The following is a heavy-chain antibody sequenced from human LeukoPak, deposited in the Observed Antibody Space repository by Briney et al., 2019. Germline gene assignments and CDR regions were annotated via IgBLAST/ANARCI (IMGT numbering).Heavy chain of an antibody. Sequence: SETLSLTCTVSGGSIIYYYWTWIRQPAGKGLEWIGRIYTSGSTNYNPSLKSRVTMSVDTSKNQFSLKLTSVTAADTAVYYCARESGYYDRSGCFHYFDYWGQGSLVTVSS. CDR2: IYTSGST. D-gene: IGHD3-22*01. CDR1: GGSIIYYY. V-gene: IGHV4-4*07. J-gene: IGHJ4*02. CDR3: ARESGYYDRSGCFHYFDY.